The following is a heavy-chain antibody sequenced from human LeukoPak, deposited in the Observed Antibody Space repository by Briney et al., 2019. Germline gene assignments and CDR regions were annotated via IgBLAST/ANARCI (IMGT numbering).Heavy chain of an antibody. CDR3: VKDNLLRSAVTTGWWFDP. D-gene: IGHD4-17*01. V-gene: IGHV3-74*01. CDR1: GFIVRSNY. J-gene: IGHJ5*02. CDR2: INTDGSGT. Sequence: PGGSLRLSCAASGFIVRSNYMSWVRQAPGKGLVWVSRINTDGSGTDYADSVKGRFTISRDNAKNTLYLQMNSLRAEDTALYYCVKDNLLRSAVTTGWWFDPWAREPWSPSPQ.